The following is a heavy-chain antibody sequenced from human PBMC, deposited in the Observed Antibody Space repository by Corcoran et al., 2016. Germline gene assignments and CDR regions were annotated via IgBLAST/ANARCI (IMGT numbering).Heavy chain of an antibody. Sequence: QVQLVESGGGVVQPGRSLRLSCAASGFTFSSYGMHWVRQAPGKGLEWVAVISYDGSNKYYADSVKGRFTISRDNSKNTLYLQMNSLRAEDTAVYYWAKARYYYDSSGYPDWGQGTLVTVSS. CDR3: AKARYYYDSSGYPD. D-gene: IGHD3-22*01. J-gene: IGHJ4*02. CDR2: ISYDGSNK. V-gene: IGHV3-30*18. CDR1: GFTFSSYG.